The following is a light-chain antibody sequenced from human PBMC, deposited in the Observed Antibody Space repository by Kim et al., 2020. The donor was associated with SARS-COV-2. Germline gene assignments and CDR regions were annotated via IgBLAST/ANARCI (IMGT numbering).Light chain of an antibody. J-gene: IGLJ2*01. CDR3: NSRDSSGNLVV. CDR2: GKN. Sequence: ALGQTFRITCQGDSLRSYYASWYQQKPGQAPVLVIYGKNNRPSGIPDRFSGSSSGNTASLTITGAQAEDEADYYCNSRDSSGNLVVFGGGTQLTVL. CDR1: SLRSYY. V-gene: IGLV3-19*01.